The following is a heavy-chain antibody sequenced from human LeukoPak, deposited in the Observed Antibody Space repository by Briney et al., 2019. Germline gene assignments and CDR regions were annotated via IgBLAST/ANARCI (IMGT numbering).Heavy chain of an antibody. V-gene: IGHV4-34*01. CDR3: ARGVGNVRGVT. CDR2: INHGGNT. Sequence: SETLSLTCAVYGGSLSGDYWSWIRQPPGKGLEWVGEINHGGNTNYNPSLESRASLSVDTSSNQISLRLSSVTAADTAVYYCARGVGNVRGVTWGQGTLVTVSS. J-gene: IGHJ5*02. D-gene: IGHD3-16*01. CDR1: GGSLSGDY.